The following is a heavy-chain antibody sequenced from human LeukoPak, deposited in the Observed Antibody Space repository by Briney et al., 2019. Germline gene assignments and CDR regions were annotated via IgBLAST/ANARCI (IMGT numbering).Heavy chain of an antibody. V-gene: IGHV4-59*08. D-gene: IGHD6-13*01. J-gene: IGHJ3*02. Sequence: SETLPLTCTVSGGSISSYYWSWIRQPPGKGLEWIGYIYYSGSTNYNPPLKSRVTISVDTSKNQFSLKLSSVTAADTAVYYCARHPIARSAFDIWGQGTMVTVSS. CDR2: IYYSGST. CDR3: ARHPIARSAFDI. CDR1: GGSISSYY.